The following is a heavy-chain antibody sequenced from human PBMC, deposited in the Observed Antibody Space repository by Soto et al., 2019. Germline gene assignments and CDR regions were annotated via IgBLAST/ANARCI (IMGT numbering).Heavy chain of an antibody. D-gene: IGHD6-19*01. V-gene: IGHV1-69*13. CDR2: IIPIFGTA. J-gene: IGHJ4*02. CDR3: ARVYSSGWYLNYFDY. CDR1: GGTFSSYA. Sequence: ASVKVSCKASGGTFSSYAISWVRQAPGQGLEWMGGIIPIFGTANYAQKFQGRVTITADESTSTAYMELSSLRSEDTAVYYCARVYSSGWYLNYFDYWGQGTLVTVSS.